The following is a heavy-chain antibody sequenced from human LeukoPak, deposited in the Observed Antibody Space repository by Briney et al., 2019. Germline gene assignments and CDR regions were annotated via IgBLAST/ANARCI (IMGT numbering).Heavy chain of an antibody. D-gene: IGHD6-13*01. Sequence: GGSLRLSCAASGFTFSSYAMSWVRPAPGKGLKWVSAISGGGSSTYYADSVKGRFTISRDNSKNTLFLQMNSLRAEDTAVYYCAKDLGIAAAANAFDIWGQGTMVTVSS. V-gene: IGHV3-23*01. J-gene: IGHJ3*02. CDR1: GFTFSSYA. CDR3: AKDLGIAAAANAFDI. CDR2: ISGGGSST.